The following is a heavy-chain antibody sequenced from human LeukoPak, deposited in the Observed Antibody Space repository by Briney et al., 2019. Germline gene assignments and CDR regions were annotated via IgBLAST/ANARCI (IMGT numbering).Heavy chain of an antibody. Sequence: PGGSLRLSCAASGFTFSSYWMHWVRRTPGKGLVWVSRINSDGSSTSYADSVKGRFTISRDNAKNTLYLQMNSLRAEDTAVYYCARGLYSSSSIVTVYWGQGTLVTVSS. J-gene: IGHJ4*02. D-gene: IGHD6-13*01. CDR2: INSDGSST. V-gene: IGHV3-74*01. CDR1: GFTFSSYW. CDR3: ARGLYSSSSIVTVY.